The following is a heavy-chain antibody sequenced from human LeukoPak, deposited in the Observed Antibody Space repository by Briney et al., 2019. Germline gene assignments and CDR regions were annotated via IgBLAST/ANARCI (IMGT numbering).Heavy chain of an antibody. Sequence: KSGGSLRLSCAASGFTFSSYSMNWVRQAPGKGLEWVSSISSSSSYIYYADSVKGRFTISRDNVKNSLYLQMNSLGAEDTAVYYCARAGYSSGWYGGAYWGQGTLVTVSS. J-gene: IGHJ4*02. CDR2: ISSSSSYI. D-gene: IGHD6-19*01. CDR1: GFTFSSYS. V-gene: IGHV3-21*01. CDR3: ARAGYSSGWYGGAY.